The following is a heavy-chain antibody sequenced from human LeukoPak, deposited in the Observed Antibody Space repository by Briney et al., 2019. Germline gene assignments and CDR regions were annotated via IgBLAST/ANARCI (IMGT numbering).Heavy chain of an antibody. CDR3: ARGQTDLLRNYFDY. CDR2: IYTAGNT. CDR1: GFTFSSYA. V-gene: IGHV3-66*01. Sequence: GGSLRLSCAASGFTFSSYAMSWVRQAPGKGLEWLSIIYTAGNTYSADSVKGRFTISRDNSRNTVYLQMNNLRDDDTAVYYCARGQTDLLRNYFDYWGPGTPVTVSS. J-gene: IGHJ4*02.